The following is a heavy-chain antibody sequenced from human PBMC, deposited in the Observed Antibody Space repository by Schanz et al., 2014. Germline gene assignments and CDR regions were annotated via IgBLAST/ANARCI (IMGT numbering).Heavy chain of an antibody. CDR1: GYTFTDYP. D-gene: IGHD6-13*01. CDR2: INPSGGGT. Sequence: QVQLVQSGAEVKKPGASVKVSCKASGYTFTDYPINWVRQAPGRRLEWMGIINPSGGGTSYALRFQDRVTVTRDTSRSTVYMELSSLRSEDTAVYYCARDGVDAAAGGNYWGQGTLVTVSS. J-gene: IGHJ4*02. V-gene: IGHV1-46*03. CDR3: ARDGVDAAAGGNY.